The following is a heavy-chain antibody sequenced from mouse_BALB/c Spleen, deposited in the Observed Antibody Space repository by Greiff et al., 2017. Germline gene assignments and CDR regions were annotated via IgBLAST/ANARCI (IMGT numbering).Heavy chain of an antibody. Sequence: VQLQQPGAELVKPGASVKLSCKASGYTFTSYWMHWVKQRPGQGLEWIGEINPSNGRTNYNEKFKSKATLTVDKSSSTAYMQLSSLTSEDSAVYYCARNARWGQGTLVTVSA. CDR3: ARNAR. V-gene: IGHV1S81*02. CDR1: GYTFTSYW. J-gene: IGHJ3*01. CDR2: INPSNGRT.